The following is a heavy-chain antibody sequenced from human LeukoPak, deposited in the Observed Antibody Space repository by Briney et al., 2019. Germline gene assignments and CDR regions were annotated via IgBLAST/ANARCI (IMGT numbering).Heavy chain of an antibody. CDR2: IYYSEST. J-gene: IGHJ6*02. V-gene: IGHV4-59*01. Sequence: PSETLSLTCTVSGGSISSYYWSWIRQPPGKGLEWIGYIYYSESTNYNPSLKSRVTISVDTSKNQFSLKLSSVTAADTAVYYCARAPRRSLYYYYGMDVWGQGTTVTVSS. CDR1: GGSISSYY. D-gene: IGHD1-14*01. CDR3: ARAPRRSLYYYYGMDV.